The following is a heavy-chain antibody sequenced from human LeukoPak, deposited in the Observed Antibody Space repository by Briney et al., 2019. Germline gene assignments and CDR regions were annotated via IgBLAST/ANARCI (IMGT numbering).Heavy chain of an antibody. D-gene: IGHD6-19*01. CDR2: IRFDESRT. CDR1: GFTFSNYG. Sequence: GGSLRLSCAASGFTFSNYGMRWVRQAPGKGLEWVAFIRFDESRTFYGDSVKGRFIISRDNSENTLFLHMHSLRPEDTAVYYCAKALVLTVAGTYYVDHWGQGTLVPVSS. CDR3: AKALVLTVAGTYYVDH. V-gene: IGHV3-30*02. J-gene: IGHJ4*02.